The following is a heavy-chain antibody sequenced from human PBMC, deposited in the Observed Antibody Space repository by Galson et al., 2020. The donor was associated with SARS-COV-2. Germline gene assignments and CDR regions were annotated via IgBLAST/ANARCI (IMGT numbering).Heavy chain of an antibody. Sequence: GESLKIPCPASGFTFSSHAMHWVRQAPGKGLEWVAQIFFDGSDKYYGDSVKGRFTISRDSSKNTVYLQMNNLRADDTAVYYCARDGQTSSGWACDYWGQGTLVTVSS. V-gene: IGHV3-33*01. CDR2: IFFDGSDK. J-gene: IGHJ4*02. CDR1: GFTFSSHA. CDR3: ARDGQTSSGWACDY. D-gene: IGHD6-19*01.